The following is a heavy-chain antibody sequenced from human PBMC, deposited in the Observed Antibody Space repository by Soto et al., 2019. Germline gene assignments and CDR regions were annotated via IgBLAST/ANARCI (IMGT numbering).Heavy chain of an antibody. V-gene: IGHV4-59*01. J-gene: IGHJ4*02. CDR3: AGYRREAVAGYTLDY. Sequence: PSETLSLTCTVSGGSISSNYWTWIRQPPGKGLEWIGYVYNSGSTNYNPSLKSRVTISEDTSRSQFSLKVNSMIAADTAVYYCAGYRREAVAGYTLDYWGQGILVTVSS. CDR2: VYNSGST. CDR1: GGSISSNY. D-gene: IGHD6-13*01.